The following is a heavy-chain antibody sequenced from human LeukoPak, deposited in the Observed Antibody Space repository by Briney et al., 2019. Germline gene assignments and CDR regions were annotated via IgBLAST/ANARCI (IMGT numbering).Heavy chain of an antibody. Sequence: TSETLSLTCTVSGGSISSYYWSWIRQPAGKGLEWIGRIYTSGSTNYNSSLKSRVTMSVDTSKNQFSLELSFVTAADTAVYYCARADQWLVPFFDYWGQGTLVTVSS. CDR3: ARADQWLVPFFDY. V-gene: IGHV4-4*07. D-gene: IGHD6-19*01. CDR2: IYTSGST. J-gene: IGHJ4*02. CDR1: GGSISSYY.